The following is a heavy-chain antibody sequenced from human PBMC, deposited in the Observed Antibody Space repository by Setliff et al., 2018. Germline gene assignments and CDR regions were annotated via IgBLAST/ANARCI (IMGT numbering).Heavy chain of an antibody. CDR1: GYTFTRYG. Sequence: ASVKVSCKASGYTFTRYGISWVRQAPGQGLEWMGWISVYSGDASYVQKFQGRVTMTADTSTSTVYMELRSLRSDDTAVYFCARVPRLEWLLPTFDSWGQGTLVTVSS. V-gene: IGHV1-18*01. D-gene: IGHD3-3*01. J-gene: IGHJ4*02. CDR3: ARVPRLEWLLPTFDS. CDR2: ISVYSGDA.